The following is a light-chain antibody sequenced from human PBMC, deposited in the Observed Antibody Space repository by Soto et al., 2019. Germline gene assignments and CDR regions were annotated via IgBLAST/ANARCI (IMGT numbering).Light chain of an antibody. Sequence: QSALTQPASVSGSPGQSITISCAGTMRDVGAYNLVSWYQQHPGRAHQLIIYEFRNRPSGISFRFSGSKSGNTASLTISGLQAEDEADNYCSSYTSKSSLIFGGGTKVTVL. CDR1: MRDVGAYNL. V-gene: IGLV2-14*01. CDR2: EFR. J-gene: IGLJ2*01. CDR3: SSYTSKSSLI.